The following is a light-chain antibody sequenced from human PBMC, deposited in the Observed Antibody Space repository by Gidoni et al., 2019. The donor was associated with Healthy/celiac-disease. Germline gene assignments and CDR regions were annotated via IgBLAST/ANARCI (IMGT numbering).Light chain of an antibody. CDR3: QQYDNLPPSVT. J-gene: IGKJ3*01. CDR1: QDISNY. Sequence: DIQLTQSPSSLSASVGDRVTITCQASQDISNYLNWYQQKPGKAPKLLIYDASNLETGGPSRFSGSGSGTDFTFTISSLQPEDIATDYCQQYDNLPPSVTFGPGTKVDIK. CDR2: DAS. V-gene: IGKV1-33*01.